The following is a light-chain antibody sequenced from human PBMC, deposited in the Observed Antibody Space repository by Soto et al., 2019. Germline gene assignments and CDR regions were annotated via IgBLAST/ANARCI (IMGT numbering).Light chain of an antibody. V-gene: IGKV1-5*01. CDR1: QSISGW. Sequence: DIQMTQSPSSLSASVGDRVTITCRASQSISGWLAWYQQKPGEAPKVLIYDASSLESGVPSRFSGSGSGTEFTLTISSLQPDDFATYYCHHYDSYPWAFGQGTMVDIK. CDR3: HHYDSYPWA. CDR2: DAS. J-gene: IGKJ1*01.